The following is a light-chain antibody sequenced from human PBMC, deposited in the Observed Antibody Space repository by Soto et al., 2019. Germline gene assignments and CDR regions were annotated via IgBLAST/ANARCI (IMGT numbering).Light chain of an antibody. CDR1: QSMSSW. J-gene: IGKJ1*01. CDR2: KAS. CDR3: QQYVGDAWT. V-gene: IGKV1-5*03. Sequence: DIQMTQSPSTLSASVGDRVTITCRASQSMSSWLAWYQQKPGKAPNLLIYKASSLQSGVPSRLSGSGSVTAFTLPISSLQPDDFATDSCQQYVGDAWTFGQGTKGEIK.